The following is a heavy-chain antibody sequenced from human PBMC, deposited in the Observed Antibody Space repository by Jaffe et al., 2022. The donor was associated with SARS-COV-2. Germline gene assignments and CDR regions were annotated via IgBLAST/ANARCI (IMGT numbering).Heavy chain of an antibody. V-gene: IGHV4-39*01. CDR3: ARFRVEMATAEAFDI. J-gene: IGHJ3*02. CDR1: GGSISSSSYY. CDR2: IYYSGST. Sequence: QLQLQESGPGLVKPSETLSLTCTVSGGSISSSSYYWGWIRQPPGKGLEWIGSIYYSGSTYYNPSLKSRVTISVDTSKNQFSLKLSSVTAADTAVYYCARFRVEMATAEAFDIWGQGTMVTVSS. D-gene: IGHD5-18*01.